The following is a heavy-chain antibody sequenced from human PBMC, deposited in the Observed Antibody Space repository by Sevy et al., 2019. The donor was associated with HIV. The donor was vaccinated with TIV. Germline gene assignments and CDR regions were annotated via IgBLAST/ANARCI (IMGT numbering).Heavy chain of an antibody. CDR1: GFAFSGST. J-gene: IGHJ6*02. CDR2: IRSKAYNFAT. CDR3: TGGAPYPMDV. D-gene: IGHD3-10*01. V-gene: IGHV3-73*01. Sequence: VGSLRLSCAASGFAFSGSTVHWVRQASGKGLEWVGRIRSKAYNFATTYAASLKGRFTISRDDSKNTAYLQLNGLKTEDTAVYYCTGGAPYPMDVWGQGTTVTVSS.